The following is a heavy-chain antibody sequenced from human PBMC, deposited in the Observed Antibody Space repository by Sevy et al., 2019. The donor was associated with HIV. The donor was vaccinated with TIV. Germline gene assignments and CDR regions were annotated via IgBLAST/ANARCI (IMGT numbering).Heavy chain of an antibody. D-gene: IGHD2-15*01. CDR1: GYSFSKIS. V-gene: IGHV1-24*01. Sequence: ASVKVSCKVSGYSFSKISIHWVQQAPGKGLEWMGSYDPEDAEPIYAQTLEGRVTMTEDTSTDTAYMELISLTSEDTAIYYCTAVGLGYYSGSSYYQGDWFDPWGQRTLVTVSS. J-gene: IGHJ5*02. CDR3: TAVGLGYYSGSSYYQGDWFDP. CDR2: YDPEDAEP.